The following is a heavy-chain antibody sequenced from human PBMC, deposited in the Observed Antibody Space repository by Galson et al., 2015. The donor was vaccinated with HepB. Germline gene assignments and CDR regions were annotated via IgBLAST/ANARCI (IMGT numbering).Heavy chain of an antibody. D-gene: IGHD3-16*01. CDR2: LYPADYDT. Sequence: QSGAEVKKPGESLKISCKGSGYSFTSYWIGWVRQMPGKGLEWMGILYPADYDTRYSPSFQGQVTISTDKSISTAYLQWSSVKASDTAMYYCASLRGADPLGFDYWGQGTLVTVSS. V-gene: IGHV5-51*01. J-gene: IGHJ4*02. CDR1: GYSFTSYW. CDR3: ASLRGADPLGFDY.